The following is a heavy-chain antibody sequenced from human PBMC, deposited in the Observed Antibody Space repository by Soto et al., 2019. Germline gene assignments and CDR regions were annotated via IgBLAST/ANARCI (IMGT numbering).Heavy chain of an antibody. CDR3: ARERTEEPYYYDTGYYYYGMDV. V-gene: IGHV1-69*13. CDR1: GGTFSSYA. J-gene: IGHJ6*02. CDR2: IIPIFGTA. D-gene: IGHD3-22*01. Sequence: ASVKVSCKASGGTFSSYAISWVRQAPGQGLEWMGGIIPIFGTANYAQKFQGRVTITADESTSTAYMELSSLRSEDTAVYYCARERTEEPYYYDTGYYYYGMDVWGQGTTVTVSS.